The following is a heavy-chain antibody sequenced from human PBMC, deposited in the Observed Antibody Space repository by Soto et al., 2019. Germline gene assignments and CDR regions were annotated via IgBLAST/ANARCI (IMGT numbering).Heavy chain of an antibody. D-gene: IGHD3-9*01. CDR1: GFSFSSYA. V-gene: IGHV3-23*01. J-gene: IGHJ4*02. Sequence: GGSLRLSCAASGFSFSSYAMSWVRQAPGKGLEWVSAISGSGGSTYYADSAKGRFTISRDNSKNTLYLQMNSLRAEDTAVYYCRYFDWLLSFDYWGQGTLVTVSS. CDR2: ISGSGGST. CDR3: RYFDWLLSFDY.